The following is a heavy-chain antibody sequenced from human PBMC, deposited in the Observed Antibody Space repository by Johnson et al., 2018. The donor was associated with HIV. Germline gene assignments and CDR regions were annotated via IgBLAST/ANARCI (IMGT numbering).Heavy chain of an antibody. CDR3: TTDRGGSSDAFDI. V-gene: IGHV3-23*04. CDR1: GFTFSSYA. CDR2: ISGSGGST. Sequence: VQLVESGGGLVQPGGSLRDSCAASGFTFSSYAMNWVRQAPGKGLEWVSVISGSGGSTYYADSVKGRFTISRDNSKNTLYLQMNSLRAEDTAVYYCTTDRGGSSDAFDIWGQGTMVTVSS. J-gene: IGHJ3*02. D-gene: IGHD3-10*01.